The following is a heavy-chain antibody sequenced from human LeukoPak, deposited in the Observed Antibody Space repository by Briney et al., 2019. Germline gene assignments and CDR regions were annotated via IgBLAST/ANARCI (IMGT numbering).Heavy chain of an antibody. Sequence: GGPLRLSCAAPGFTFSSYSMNGGRQAPGKGLEWVSSISSSSSYIYYADSVKGRFTISRDNAKNSLYLQMNSLRAEDTAVYYCARDKSDTAMVTGFVDYWGQGTLVTVSS. V-gene: IGHV3-21*01. CDR1: GFTFSSYS. CDR2: ISSSSSYI. CDR3: ARDKSDTAMVTGFVDY. D-gene: IGHD5-18*01. J-gene: IGHJ4*02.